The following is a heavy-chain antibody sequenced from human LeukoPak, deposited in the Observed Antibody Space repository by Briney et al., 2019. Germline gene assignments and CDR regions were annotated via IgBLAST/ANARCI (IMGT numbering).Heavy chain of an antibody. CDR3: ARDRGFGQADV. D-gene: IGHD3-10*01. V-gene: IGHV3-7*01. J-gene: IGHJ6*04. CDR1: GFTFSGYW. CDR2: IKQDGGEK. Sequence: GGSLRLSCAASGFTFSGYWMSWLRQAPGKGLEWVANIKQDGGEKYYVDSVKGRFTLSRDNAKNSLYLQMSSLRAEATAVYYCARDRGFGQADVWGKGTTVTVSS.